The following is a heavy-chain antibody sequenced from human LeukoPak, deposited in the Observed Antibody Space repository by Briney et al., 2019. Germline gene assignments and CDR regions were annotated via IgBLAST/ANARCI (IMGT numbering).Heavy chain of an antibody. CDR3: ARESLIGGKIV. CDR1: GFTFSSYS. Sequence: GGSLRLSCAASGFTFSSYSMNWVRQAPGKGLEWVSYISSSSSTIYYADSVKGRFTISRDNAQNALYLQMNSLRAEDTAVYYCARESLIGGKIVRGQGTLVTVSS. CDR2: ISSSSSTI. D-gene: IGHD2/OR15-2a*01. J-gene: IGHJ4*02. V-gene: IGHV3-48*01.